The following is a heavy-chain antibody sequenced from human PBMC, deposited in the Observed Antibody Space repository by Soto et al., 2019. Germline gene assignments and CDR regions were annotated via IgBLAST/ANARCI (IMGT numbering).Heavy chain of an antibody. Sequence: SETLSLTCAVYGGSFSGYYWSWIRQPPGKGLEWIGEINHSGSTNNNPSLKSRVTISVDTSKNQLSLQLSSVTAADMAVYYCARGARSSSSWGYGDFDYWGQGTLVTV. D-gene: IGHD6-6*01. V-gene: IGHV4-34*01. CDR3: ARGARSSSSWGYGDFDY. J-gene: IGHJ4*02. CDR2: INHSGST. CDR1: GGSFSGYY.